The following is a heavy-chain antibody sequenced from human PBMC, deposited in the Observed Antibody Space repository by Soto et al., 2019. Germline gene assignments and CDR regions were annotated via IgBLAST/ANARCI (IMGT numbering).Heavy chain of an antibody. CDR1: GFTFSSYA. J-gene: IGHJ4*02. D-gene: IGHD3-22*01. V-gene: IGHV3-30-3*01. Sequence: GGSLRLSCAASGFTFSSYAMHWVRQAPGKGLEWVAVISYDGSNKYYADSVKGRFTISRDNSKNTLYLQMNSLRAEDTAVYYCATPRGSGYYVSDYWGQGTLVTVSS. CDR3: ATPRGSGYYVSDY. CDR2: ISYDGSNK.